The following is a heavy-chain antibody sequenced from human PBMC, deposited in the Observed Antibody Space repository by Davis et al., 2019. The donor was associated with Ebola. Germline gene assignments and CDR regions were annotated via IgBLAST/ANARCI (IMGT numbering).Heavy chain of an antibody. CDR2: SYYSGST. CDR1: GGSISSSSYY. CDR3: ARLRSGSSSFYFDY. J-gene: IGHJ4*02. D-gene: IGHD6-6*01. Sequence: MPSETLSLTCTVSGGSISSSSYYWGWIRQPPGKGLEWIGSSYYSGSTYYNPSLKSRVTISVDTSKNQFSLKLTSVTAADTAVYYCARLRSGSSSFYFDYWGQGTLVTVSS. V-gene: IGHV4-39*01.